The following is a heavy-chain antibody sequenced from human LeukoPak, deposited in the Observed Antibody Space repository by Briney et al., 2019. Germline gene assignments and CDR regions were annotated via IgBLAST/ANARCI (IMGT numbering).Heavy chain of an antibody. J-gene: IGHJ6*02. CDR2: ISYDGSNK. D-gene: IGHD6-19*01. V-gene: IGHV3-30-3*01. CDR1: GFTFSSYA. Sequence: GGSLRLSCAASGFTFSSYAMHWVRQAPGKGLEWVAVISYDGSNKYYADSVKGRFTISRDNSKNTLYLQMNSPRAEDTAVYYCARDQWLVVGYYGMDVWGQGTTVTVSS. CDR3: ARDQWLVVGYYGMDV.